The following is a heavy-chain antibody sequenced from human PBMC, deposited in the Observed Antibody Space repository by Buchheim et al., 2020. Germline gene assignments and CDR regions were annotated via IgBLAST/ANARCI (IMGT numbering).Heavy chain of an antibody. V-gene: IGHV4-31*03. Sequence: QVQLQESGPGLVKPSQTLSLTCTVSGGSISSGGYYWSWIRQHPGKGPEWIGYIYYSGSTYYNPSLKSRVTISVDTSKNQFSLKLSSVTAADTAVYYCARISYYYDSSGYYDGYYYGMDVWGQGTT. D-gene: IGHD3-22*01. CDR1: GGSISSGGYY. CDR2: IYYSGST. J-gene: IGHJ6*02. CDR3: ARISYYYDSSGYYDGYYYGMDV.